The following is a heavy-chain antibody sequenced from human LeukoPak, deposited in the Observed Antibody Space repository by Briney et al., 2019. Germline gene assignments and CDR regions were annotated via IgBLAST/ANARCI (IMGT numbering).Heavy chain of an antibody. CDR3: AISFVVVPTTPPRWFDY. Sequence: GGSLRLTCAASGFTFSSYAMHWVRQAPGKGLEWVAVISYDGSNKYYADSVKGRFTISRDNSKNTLFLQMNSLRAEDAAIYYCAISFVVVPTTPPRWFDYWGQGTLVTVSS. D-gene: IGHD2-2*01. CDR2: ISYDGSNK. J-gene: IGHJ4*02. CDR1: GFTFSSYA. V-gene: IGHV3-30-3*01.